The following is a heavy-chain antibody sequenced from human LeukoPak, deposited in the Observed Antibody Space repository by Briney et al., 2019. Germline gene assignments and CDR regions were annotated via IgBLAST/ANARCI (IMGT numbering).Heavy chain of an antibody. D-gene: IGHD3-22*01. Sequence: ASVKVSCKASGYTFTGYYMHWVRQAPGQGLEWLGWINPNSGGTNYAQKFQGRVTMTRDTSISTAYMELSRLRSDDTAVYYCARNFYFDSSGYYHYWGQGTLVTVSS. V-gene: IGHV1-2*02. CDR2: INPNSGGT. CDR3: ARNFYFDSSGYYHY. J-gene: IGHJ4*02. CDR1: GYTFTGYY.